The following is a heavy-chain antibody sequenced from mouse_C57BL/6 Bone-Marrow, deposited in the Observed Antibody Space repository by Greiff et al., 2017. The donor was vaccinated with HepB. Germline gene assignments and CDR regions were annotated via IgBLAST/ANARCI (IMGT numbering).Heavy chain of an antibody. CDR2: ISSGGSYT. J-gene: IGHJ1*03. CDR3: ARQFITTVVAHWYFDV. D-gene: IGHD1-1*01. V-gene: IGHV5-6*01. CDR1: GFTFSSYG. Sequence: EVQLVESGGDLVKPGGSLKLSCAASGFTFSSYGMSWVRQTPDKRLEWVATISSGGSYTYYPDSVKGRFTISRDNAKNTLYLQMSSLKSEDTAMYYCARQFITTVVAHWYFDVWGTGTTVTVSS.